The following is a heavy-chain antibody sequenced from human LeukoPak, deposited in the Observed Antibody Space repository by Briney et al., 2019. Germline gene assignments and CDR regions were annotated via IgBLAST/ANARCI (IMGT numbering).Heavy chain of an antibody. D-gene: IGHD5-12*01. V-gene: IGHV3-72*01. Sequence: GGSLRLSCVASGFTFSDHFMDWVRQAPGKGLEWVGRSRNKLNSHTTEYAASVKGRFTISRDDSRNSLYLQMNSLRAEDTAVYYCARDDIGFMATTGPFDIWGQGTMVTVSS. CDR3: ARDDIGFMATTGPFDI. CDR1: GFTFSDHF. CDR2: SRNKLNSHTT. J-gene: IGHJ3*02.